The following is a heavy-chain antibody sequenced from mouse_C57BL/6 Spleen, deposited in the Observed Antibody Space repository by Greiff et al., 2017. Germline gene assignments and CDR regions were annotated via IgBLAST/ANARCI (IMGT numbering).Heavy chain of an antibody. V-gene: IGHV5-17*01. J-gene: IGHJ1*03. CDR1: GFTFSDYG. CDR2: ISSGSSTI. D-gene: IGHD1-1*01. CDR3: ARDYGSSYGGYFDV. Sequence: DVQLQESGGGLVKPGGSLKLSCAASGFTFSDYGMHWVRQAPETGLEWIAYISSGSSTIYYADTVKGRFTISRDNAKNTLFQQMTRLRSEDTAMYYCARDYGSSYGGYFDVWGTGTTVTVSS.